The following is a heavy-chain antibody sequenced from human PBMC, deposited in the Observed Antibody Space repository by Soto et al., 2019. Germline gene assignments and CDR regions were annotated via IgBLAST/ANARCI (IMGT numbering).Heavy chain of an antibody. CDR1: GYTFTSYD. CDR3: ARAYATYSSGWSTIYS. CDR2: MNANSGNT. J-gene: IGHJ4*02. D-gene: IGHD6-19*01. V-gene: IGHV1-8*01. Sequence: ASVKVSCKASGYTFTSYDINWERQATGQGLEWMGWMNANSGNTGYARKFQGRVTMTRKTSISTAYMELSSLRSEDTDVYYCARAYATYSSGWSTIYSSGQGTRETLS.